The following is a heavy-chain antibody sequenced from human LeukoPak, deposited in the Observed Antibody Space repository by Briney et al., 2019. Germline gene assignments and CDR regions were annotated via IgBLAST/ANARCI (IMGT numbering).Heavy chain of an antibody. V-gene: IGHV1-18*01. Sequence: GASVKVSCKASGYTFTSYGISWVRQAPGQGLEWMGWISAYNGNTNYAQKLQGRVTMTTDTSTSTAYMELRSLRSDDTAVYYCARSGYGSSWYGYYYYYYMEVWGKGTTVTVSS. J-gene: IGHJ6*03. CDR1: GYTFTSYG. D-gene: IGHD6-13*01. CDR3: ARSGYGSSWYGYYYYYYMEV. CDR2: ISAYNGNT.